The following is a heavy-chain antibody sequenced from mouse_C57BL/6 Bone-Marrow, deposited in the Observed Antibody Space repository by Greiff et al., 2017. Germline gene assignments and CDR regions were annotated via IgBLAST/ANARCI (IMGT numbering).Heavy chain of an antibody. CDR2: ISYDGSN. Sequence: DVKLQESGPGLVKPSQSLSLTCSVTGYSITSGYYWNWIRQFPGNKLEWMGYISYDGSNNYNPSLKNRISITRDTSKNQFFLKLNSVTTEDTATYYCARLLLRDYFDYWGQGTTLTVSS. D-gene: IGHD1-1*01. CDR1: GYSITSGYY. J-gene: IGHJ2*01. V-gene: IGHV3-6*01. CDR3: ARLLLRDYFDY.